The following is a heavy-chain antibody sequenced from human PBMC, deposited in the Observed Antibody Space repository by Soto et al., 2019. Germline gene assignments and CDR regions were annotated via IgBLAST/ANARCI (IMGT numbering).Heavy chain of an antibody. CDR2: INTDGTSR. CDR3: AKGSGWLSLPYFDY. CDR1: GFQFIRNW. Sequence: DGPLILSCGSSGFQFIRNWMHLVRHVQGKGLVWVSRINTDGTSRSYADSVKGRFTISRDNAKNTLYLQMNSLRAEDTAVYYCAKGSGWLSLPYFDYWGQGTLVNV. V-gene: IGHV3-74*01. J-gene: IGHJ4*02. D-gene: IGHD3-22*01.